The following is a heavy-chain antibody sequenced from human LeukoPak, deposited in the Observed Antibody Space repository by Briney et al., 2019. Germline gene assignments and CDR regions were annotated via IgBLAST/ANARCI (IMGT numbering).Heavy chain of an antibody. V-gene: IGHV1-69*06. J-gene: IGHJ5*02. D-gene: IGHD3-16*01. CDR3: ARWLSQCPGGGVMDSNWFDP. CDR1: GGTFSSYA. CDR2: IIPIFGTA. Sequence: GSSVKVPCKASGGTFSSYAISWVRQAPGQGLEWMGGIIPIFGTANYAQKFQGRVTITADKSTSTAYMELSSLTCVGRGGCYCARWLSQCPGGGVMDSNWFDPWGQGTLVTVSS.